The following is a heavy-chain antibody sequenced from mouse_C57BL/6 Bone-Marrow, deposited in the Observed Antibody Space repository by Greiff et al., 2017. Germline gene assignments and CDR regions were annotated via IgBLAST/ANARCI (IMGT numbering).Heavy chain of an antibody. V-gene: IGHV1-72*01. Sequence: QVQLKESGAELVKPGASVQLSCKASGYTFTSYWMHWVKQRPGRGLEWIGRIDPNSGGTKYNEKFKSKATLTVDKPSSTAYMQLSSLTSEDSAVDYCAIHYYGSSLAYWGQGTLVTVSA. CDR3: AIHYYGSSLAY. CDR2: IDPNSGGT. D-gene: IGHD1-1*01. J-gene: IGHJ3*01. CDR1: GYTFTSYW.